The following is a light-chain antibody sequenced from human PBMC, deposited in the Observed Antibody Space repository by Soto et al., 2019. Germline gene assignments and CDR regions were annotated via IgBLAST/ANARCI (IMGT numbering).Light chain of an antibody. CDR2: DAS. CDR1: QSVSSS. CDR3: QQRSNWPPEVT. V-gene: IGKV3-11*01. J-gene: IGKJ3*01. Sequence: EIVLTQSPDTLSLSPGERATLSCRASQSVSSSLAWYQQKPGQAPRLLIYDASNTATGIPARCSGSGSGTGFTLTISSLEPEDFAVYYCQQRSNWPPEVTFGPGTKVDIK.